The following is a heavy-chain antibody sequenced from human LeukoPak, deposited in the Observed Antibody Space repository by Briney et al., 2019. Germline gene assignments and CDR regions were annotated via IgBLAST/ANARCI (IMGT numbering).Heavy chain of an antibody. CDR3: ARGHFLGKVPGIAVAGVDY. D-gene: IGHD6-19*01. CDR2: MNPNSGNT. CDR1: GYTFTSYD. J-gene: IGHJ4*02. Sequence: GASVKVSCKASGYTFTSYDINWVRQATGQGLEWMGWMNPNSGNTGYAQKFQGRATMTRNTSISTAYMELSSLRSEDTAVYYCARGHFLGKVPGIAVAGVDYWGQGTLVTVSS. V-gene: IGHV1-8*01.